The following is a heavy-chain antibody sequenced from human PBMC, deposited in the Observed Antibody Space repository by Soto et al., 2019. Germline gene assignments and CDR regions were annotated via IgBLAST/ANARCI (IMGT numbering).Heavy chain of an antibody. CDR3: ARLRAGRYSGSYFDY. Sequence: GESLKISCKGSGCSFTSYWIGWVRQMPGKGLEWMGIIYPGDSDTRYSPSFQGQVTISADKSISTAYLQWSSLKASDTAMYYCARLRAGRYSGSYFDYWGQGTLVTVSS. CDR2: IYPGDSDT. V-gene: IGHV5-51*01. J-gene: IGHJ4*02. CDR1: GCSFTSYW. D-gene: IGHD1-26*01.